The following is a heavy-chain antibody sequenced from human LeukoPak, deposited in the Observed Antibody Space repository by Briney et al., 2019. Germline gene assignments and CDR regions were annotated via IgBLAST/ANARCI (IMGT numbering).Heavy chain of an antibody. J-gene: IGHJ4*02. D-gene: IGHD2-2*01. CDR2: IIPIFGTA. V-gene: IGHV1-69*05. CDR1: GGTFSSYA. CDR3: ARVPWTRYCSSTSCYVD. Sequence: LVKVSCKASGGTFSSYAISWVRQAPGQGLEWMGGIIPIFGTANYAQKFQGRVTITTDESTSTAYMELSSLRSEDTAVYYCARVPWTRYCSSTSCYVDWGQGTLVTVSS.